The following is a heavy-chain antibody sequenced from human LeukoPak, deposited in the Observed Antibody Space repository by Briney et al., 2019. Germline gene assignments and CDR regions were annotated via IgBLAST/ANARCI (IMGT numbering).Heavy chain of an antibody. D-gene: IGHD2-2*02. CDR2: IITLFGTT. CDR3: ARSGAAAIDYYYYMDV. V-gene: IGHV1-69*05. CDR1: GGTFSSYA. J-gene: IGHJ6*03. Sequence: SVKVSCKASGGTFSSYAIIRVRHAPGHVLLRIGTIITLFGTTNYAQKFQGRVTITTDESTSTAYMELSSLRSEDTAVYYCARSGAAAIDYYYYMDVWGKGTTVTVSS.